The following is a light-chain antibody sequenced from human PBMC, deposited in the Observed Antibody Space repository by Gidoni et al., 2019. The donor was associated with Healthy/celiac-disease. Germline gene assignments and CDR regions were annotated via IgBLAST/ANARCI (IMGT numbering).Light chain of an antibody. V-gene: IGKV3D-11*02. CDR1: QSVSSY. Sequence: EIVLTQSPATLSLSPGERATLSCRASQSVSSYLAWYQQKPGQAPRLLIYDASNRATGIPARFSGSGPGTDFTLTIRSLEPEDFAVYYCQQRSNGSFXQXTRLEIK. J-gene: IGKJ5*01. CDR3: QQRSNGS. CDR2: DAS.